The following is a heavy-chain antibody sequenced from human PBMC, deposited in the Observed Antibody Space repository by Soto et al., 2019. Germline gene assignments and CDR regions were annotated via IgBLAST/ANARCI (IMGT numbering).Heavy chain of an antibody. J-gene: IGHJ6*03. CDR3: ARDGETGTTFRSYYYYYYYMDV. Sequence: ASVKVSCKASGYTFTSYGISWVRQAPGQGLEWMGWISAYNGNTNYAQKLQGRVTMTTDTSTSTAYMELRSLRSDDTAVYYCARDGETGTTFRSYYYYYYYMDVWGKGTTVTVSS. D-gene: IGHD1-1*01. CDR2: ISAYNGNT. V-gene: IGHV1-18*01. CDR1: GYTFTSYG.